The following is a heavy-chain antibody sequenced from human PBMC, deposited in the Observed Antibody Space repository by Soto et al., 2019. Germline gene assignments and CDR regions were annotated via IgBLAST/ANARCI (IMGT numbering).Heavy chain of an antibody. J-gene: IGHJ5*02. CDR3: ARADTPIYDFWSGYYRWFDP. V-gene: IGHV1-3*01. CDR2: INAGNGNT. Sequence: ASVKVSCKASGYTFTSYAMHWVRQAPGQRLEWMGWINAGNGNTKYSQKFQGRVTITRDTSASTAYMELSSLRSEDTAVYYCARADTPIYDFWSGYYRWFDPWGQGTLVTVSS. CDR1: GYTFTSYA. D-gene: IGHD3-3*01.